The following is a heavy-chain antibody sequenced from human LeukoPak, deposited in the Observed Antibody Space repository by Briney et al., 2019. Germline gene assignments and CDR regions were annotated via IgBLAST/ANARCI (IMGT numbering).Heavy chain of an antibody. J-gene: IGHJ4*02. CDR1: GGSLSGYY. Sequence: PSETLSLTCAVYGGSLSGYYWSWIRQPPGNGLEWIGEINHSGSTNYNPSLKSRVTISVDTSKNQFSLKLSSVTAADTAVYYCAAAGTPPTSFDYWGQGTLVTVSS. CDR2: INHSGST. D-gene: IGHD6-13*01. V-gene: IGHV4-34*01. CDR3: AAAGTPPTSFDY.